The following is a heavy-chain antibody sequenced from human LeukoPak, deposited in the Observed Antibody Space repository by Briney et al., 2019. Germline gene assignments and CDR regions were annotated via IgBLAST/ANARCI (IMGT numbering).Heavy chain of an antibody. CDR2: ISGTRSDM. D-gene: IGHD4-17*01. CDR3: ARDAYGDYYFDY. Sequence: PGGSLRLSCAASGFTFSRYNINWVRQAPGKGLEWVSSISGTRSDMYYADSVKGRFTISRDNAKNSLYLQMNSLRADDTAVYYCARDAYGDYYFDYWGQGTLVTVSS. J-gene: IGHJ4*02. V-gene: IGHV3-21*01. CDR1: GFTFSRYN.